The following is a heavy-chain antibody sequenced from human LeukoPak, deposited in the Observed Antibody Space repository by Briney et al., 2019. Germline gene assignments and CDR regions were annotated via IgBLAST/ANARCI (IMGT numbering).Heavy chain of an antibody. J-gene: IGHJ4*02. Sequence: ASVKVSCKASGYTFTSYGISWVRQAPGQGLEWMGWISAYNGNTNYAQKLQGRVTMTTDTSTSTAYMELSSLRSEDTAVYYCATALLRFLEWSWDYWGQGTLVTVSS. D-gene: IGHD3-3*01. CDR2: ISAYNGNT. CDR1: GYTFTSYG. V-gene: IGHV1-18*01. CDR3: ATALLRFLEWSWDY.